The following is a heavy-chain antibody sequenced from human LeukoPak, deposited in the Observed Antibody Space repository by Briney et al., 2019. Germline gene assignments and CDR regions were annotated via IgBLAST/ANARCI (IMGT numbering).Heavy chain of an antibody. V-gene: IGHV3-21*01. Sequence: GGSLRLSCAASGFTFSSYSMDWVRQAPGKGLEWVSSISSTSSYIYYADSVKGRFTISRDNAKNSLYLQMNSLRAEDTAVYYCARDPLKRAFDIWGQGTMVTVSS. CDR3: ARDPLKRAFDI. CDR2: ISSTSSYI. J-gene: IGHJ3*02. CDR1: GFTFSSYS.